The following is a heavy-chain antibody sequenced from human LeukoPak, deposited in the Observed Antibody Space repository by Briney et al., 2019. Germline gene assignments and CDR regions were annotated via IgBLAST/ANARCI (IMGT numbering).Heavy chain of an antibody. V-gene: IGHV3-7*01. Sequence: PGGSLRLSCAASGFTSGTHWMSWVRQAPGKGLEWVANINQDGSERNYVDSVKGRFTISRDNAKNSLYLQMNSLRAEDTALYYCAGLGVVVSGAHDAFDIWGQGTMVTVSS. CDR2: INQDGSER. D-gene: IGHD2-2*01. J-gene: IGHJ3*02. CDR3: AGLGVVVSGAHDAFDI. CDR1: GFTSGTHW.